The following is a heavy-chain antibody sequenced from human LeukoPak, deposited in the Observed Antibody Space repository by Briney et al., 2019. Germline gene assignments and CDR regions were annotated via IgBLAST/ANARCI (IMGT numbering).Heavy chain of an antibody. CDR3: ARFGVDYDMDV. CDR1: GGSFSGHY. CDR2: IHYSGRP. V-gene: IGHV4-59*11. D-gene: IGHD3-16*01. J-gene: IGHJ6*02. Sequence: SETLSLTCTVSGGSFSGHYWTWIRQPPGKGLEWIGQIHYSGRPDYNPSLKSRVTISVDTSKNQLSLKVTSVTGADTAVYCCARFGVDYDMDVWGQGTTVTVSS.